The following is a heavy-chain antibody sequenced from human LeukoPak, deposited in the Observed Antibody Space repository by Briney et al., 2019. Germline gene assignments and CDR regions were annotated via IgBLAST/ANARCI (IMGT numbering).Heavy chain of an antibody. Sequence: ASVKVSCKTSGYTFISYYIHWVRQVPGEGLEWVGIINPRDATTYYAQKFQGRVTMTRDTTASTVYMELSSLRSEDTAMYYCARDERVGTWYYDFWREPYWGQGTLVTVSS. D-gene: IGHD3-3*01. CDR3: ARDERVGTWYYDFWREPY. J-gene: IGHJ4*02. V-gene: IGHV1-46*01. CDR2: INPRDATT. CDR1: GYTFISYY.